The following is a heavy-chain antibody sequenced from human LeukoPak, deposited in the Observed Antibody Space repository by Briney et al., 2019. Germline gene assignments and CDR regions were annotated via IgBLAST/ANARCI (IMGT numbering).Heavy chain of an antibody. Sequence: PSETLSLTCSVSGASISTYYWSWIRQPPGKGQEWIGYIHYSGSTNYNPSLKSRVTMSIDTSKNQFSLRVTSVTAADTAVYYCARGGSTWYADYWGQGTLVTVSS. D-gene: IGHD6-13*01. J-gene: IGHJ4*02. CDR3: ARGGSTWYADY. CDR2: IHYSGST. V-gene: IGHV4-59*01. CDR1: GASISTYY.